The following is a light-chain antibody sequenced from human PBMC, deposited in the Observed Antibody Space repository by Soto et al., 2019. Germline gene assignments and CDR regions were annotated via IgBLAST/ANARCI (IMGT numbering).Light chain of an antibody. CDR2: DAS. J-gene: IGKJ4*01. V-gene: IGKV3-15*01. CDR1: QNVYNN. CDR3: QQCRNWPLT. Sequence: EIVMTQSPATLSASPGEGATLSCKASQNVYNNLAWYQQRPGQPPRLLIYDASTRATGISARFSGSGYGTEFTLTISSLQSEDFAVYFCQQCRNWPLTFGGGTKVDIK.